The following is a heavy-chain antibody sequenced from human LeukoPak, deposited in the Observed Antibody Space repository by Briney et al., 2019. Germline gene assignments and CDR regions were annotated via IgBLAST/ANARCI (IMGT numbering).Heavy chain of an antibody. CDR3: ARDFCSGGSCYGGDYYFDY. CDR2: TYHSGST. D-gene: IGHD2-15*01. Sequence: SETLSLTCAVYGGSFSGYYWSWIRQSPGKGLEWIGETYHSGSTNYNPSLKSRVTMSVDTSKNQFSLKLSSVTAADTAVYYCARDFCSGGSCYGGDYYFDYWGQGTLVTVSS. J-gene: IGHJ4*02. V-gene: IGHV4-34*01. CDR1: GGSFSGYY.